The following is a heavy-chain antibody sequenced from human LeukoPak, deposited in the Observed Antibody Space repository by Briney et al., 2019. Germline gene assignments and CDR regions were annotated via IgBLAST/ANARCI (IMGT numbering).Heavy chain of an antibody. CDR3: ARDGITMHILEY. CDR2: ITSSSIYI. CDR1: GFTFSRYN. Sequence: GGTLRLSCAASGFTFSRYNMNWVRQAPGKGLEWVSSITSSSIYIYYADSMKGRFTISRDNAKNSLYLQMDSLRAEDTAVYYCARDGITMHILEYWGQGTLVTVPS. D-gene: IGHD3-10*01. J-gene: IGHJ4*02. V-gene: IGHV3-21*01.